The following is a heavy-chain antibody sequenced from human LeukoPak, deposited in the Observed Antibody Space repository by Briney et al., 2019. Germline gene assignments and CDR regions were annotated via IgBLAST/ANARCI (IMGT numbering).Heavy chain of an antibody. J-gene: IGHJ4*02. D-gene: IGHD3-16*01. CDR1: GFVFSIYT. V-gene: IGHV3-64D*06. CDR3: VKDFGRVRGTPDS. Sequence: GSLRLSCSASGFVFSIYTMYWVRQTPGKGPEYVSTISGSGNGFSVYYADSVKGRFTISRDDSKSILYLQMNGLRSEDTAVYYCVKDFGRVRGTPDSWGQGTLVTVSS. CDR2: ISGSGNGFSV.